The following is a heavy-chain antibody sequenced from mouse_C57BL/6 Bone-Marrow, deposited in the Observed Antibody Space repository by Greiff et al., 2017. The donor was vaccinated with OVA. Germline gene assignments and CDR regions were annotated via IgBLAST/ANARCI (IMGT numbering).Heavy chain of an antibody. V-gene: IGHV1-78*01. CDR3: ARPPLYDGYYVEVWFAY. J-gene: IGHJ3*01. Sequence: QVQLQQSDAELVKPGASVKISCKVSGYTSTDHTIHWMKQRPEQGLEWIGYIYPRDGSTKYNEKFKGKATLTADNSSSTAYMQLISLTSEYSAVYFCARPPLYDGYYVEVWFAYWGQGTLVTVSA. D-gene: IGHD2-3*01. CDR2: IYPRDGST. CDR1: GYTSTDHT.